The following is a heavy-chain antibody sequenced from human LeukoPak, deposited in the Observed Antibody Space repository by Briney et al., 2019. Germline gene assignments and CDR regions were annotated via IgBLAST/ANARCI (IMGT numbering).Heavy chain of an antibody. CDR3: AREYYEGSWWFDP. J-gene: IGHJ5*02. CDR1: GYTFTGYY. CDR2: INPNSGGT. Sequence: SVKVSCKASGYTFTGYYMHWVRQAPGQGLEWMGWINPNSGGTNYAQKFQGRVTMTRDTSISTAYMELSRLRSDDTAVYYCAREYYEGSWWFDPWGQGTLVTVSS. D-gene: IGHD3-22*01. V-gene: IGHV1-2*02.